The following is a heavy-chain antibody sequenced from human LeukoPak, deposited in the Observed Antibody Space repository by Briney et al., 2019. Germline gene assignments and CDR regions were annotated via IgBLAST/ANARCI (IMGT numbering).Heavy chain of an antibody. D-gene: IGHD2-2*01. CDR3: AREPRGLPGVDY. J-gene: IGHJ4*02. V-gene: IGHV4-30-2*01. Sequence: SETLSLTCTVSGGSISSGGYYWSWIRQPPGKGLEWIGYIYHSGSTYYNPSLKSRVTISVDRSKNQFSLKLSSVTAADTAVYYCAREPRGLPGVDYWGQGTLVTVSS. CDR2: IYHSGST. CDR1: GGSISSGGYY.